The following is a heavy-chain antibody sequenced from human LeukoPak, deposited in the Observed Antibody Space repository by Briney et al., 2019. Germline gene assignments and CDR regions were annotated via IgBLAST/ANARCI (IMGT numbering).Heavy chain of an antibody. Sequence: AGGSLRLSCAASGFVFSTYSMNWVRQAPGKGLEWVSYFNSGSGTISYADSVKGRFTISRDNAKNSVYLEMNSLRAEDTAVYYCARVVPPTDYGSGSYFWDPYYFDYWGQGTLVTVSS. J-gene: IGHJ4*02. CDR2: FNSGSGTI. D-gene: IGHD3-10*01. CDR1: GFVFSTYS. CDR3: ARVVPPTDYGSGSYFWDPYYFDY. V-gene: IGHV3-48*01.